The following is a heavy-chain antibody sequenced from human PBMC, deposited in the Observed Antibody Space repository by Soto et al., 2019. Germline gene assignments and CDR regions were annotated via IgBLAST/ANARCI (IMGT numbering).Heavy chain of an antibody. J-gene: IGHJ5*02. V-gene: IGHV4-31*03. CDR2: IYYSGST. CDR3: ARDPSGSNWFDP. Sequence: LSLTCTVSGGSISSGGYYWSWIRQHPGKGLEWIGYIYYSGSTYYNPSLKSRVTISVDTSKNQFSLKLSSVTAADTAVYYCARDPSGSNWFDPWGQGTLVTVSS. D-gene: IGHD3-3*01. CDR1: GGSISSGGYY.